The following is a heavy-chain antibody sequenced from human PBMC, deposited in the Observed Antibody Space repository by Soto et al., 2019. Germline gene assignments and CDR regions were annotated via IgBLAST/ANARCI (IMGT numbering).Heavy chain of an antibody. Sequence: EVQLVESGGGLVQPGGSLRLSCAASGFTFSSYAMHWVRQAPGKGLEYVSAISSNGGSTCYANSVKGRFTISRDNSKNTLYLQMGSLRAEDMAVYYCARSVAAGVYYYYYMDVWGKGTTVTVSS. CDR2: ISSNGGST. D-gene: IGHD6-13*01. V-gene: IGHV3-64*01. CDR3: ARSVAAGVYYYYYMDV. J-gene: IGHJ6*03. CDR1: GFTFSSYA.